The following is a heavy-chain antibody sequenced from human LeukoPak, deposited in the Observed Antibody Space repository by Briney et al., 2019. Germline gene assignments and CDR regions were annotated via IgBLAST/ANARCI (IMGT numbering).Heavy chain of an antibody. D-gene: IGHD3-10*01. CDR2: IRHDGTET. CDR1: GFSFSSYG. CDR3: AKANRDHLSHYYGVDV. Sequence: EGSLRLSCAASGFSFSSYGMHWLRQAPGKGPESVALIRHDGTETYHADSVKGRFTISRDDSKSTFYLQMNSLRPEDTAVYYCAKANRDHLSHYYGVDVWGPGTTV. J-gene: IGHJ6*02. V-gene: IGHV3-30*02.